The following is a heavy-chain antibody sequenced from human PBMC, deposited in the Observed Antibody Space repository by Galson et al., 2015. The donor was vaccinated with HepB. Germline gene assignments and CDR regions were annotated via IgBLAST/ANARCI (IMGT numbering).Heavy chain of an antibody. D-gene: IGHD2-2*01. CDR3: AREFGIVPAALGLKNWFDP. V-gene: IGHV3-30-3*01. J-gene: IGHJ5*02. CDR1: GFTFDNYA. Sequence: SLRLSCAASGFTFDNYAMHWIRQAPGEGLEWVAVVAYHGGNDHYADSVRGRFTMSGDNSKNTVYLQMNNLTTADTAVYYCAREFGIVPAALGLKNWFDPWGQGTRVTVSS. CDR2: VAYHGGND.